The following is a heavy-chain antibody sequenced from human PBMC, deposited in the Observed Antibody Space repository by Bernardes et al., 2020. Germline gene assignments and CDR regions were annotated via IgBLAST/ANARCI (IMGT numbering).Heavy chain of an antibody. J-gene: IGHJ5*02. CDR2: IDWDDDN. CDR3: ARSTTFYSDTTGYNNSFDP. Sequence: SGPTLVKPTQTLTLTCTFSGFSLNTRGMCVSWIRQSPGKALEWLALIDWDDDNYYSPSLETRLTISRDTSKNQVVLTMTNMDPVDTGTYYCARSTTFYSDTTGYNNSFDPWGQGTLVTVSS. V-gene: IGHV2-70*13. D-gene: IGHD3-9*01. CDR1: GFSLNTRGMC.